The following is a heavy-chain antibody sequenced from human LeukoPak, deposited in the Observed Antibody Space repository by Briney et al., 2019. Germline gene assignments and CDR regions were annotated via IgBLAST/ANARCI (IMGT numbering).Heavy chain of an antibody. D-gene: IGHD1-26*01. Sequence: GGSLRLSCAGSGFTFSSYAMDWVRQAPGKGLEWVGRTRDKGNSYTTEYAASVKGRFTVSRDDSKNSVDLQMNSLRIEDTAVYYCARGPERGSSPYYHYGMDVWGQGTTVTVSS. V-gene: IGHV3-72*01. CDR1: GFTFSSYA. CDR2: TRDKGNSYTT. J-gene: IGHJ6*02. CDR3: ARGPERGSSPYYHYGMDV.